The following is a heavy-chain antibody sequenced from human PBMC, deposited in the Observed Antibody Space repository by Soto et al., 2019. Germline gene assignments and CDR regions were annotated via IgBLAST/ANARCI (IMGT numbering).Heavy chain of an antibody. CDR2: ISSSSSNI. CDR1: GFTFSSRA. J-gene: IGHJ4*02. V-gene: IGHV3-48*02. D-gene: IGHD1-20*01. Sequence: GGSLRLSCTASGFTFSSRAMNWVRQFPGRGLEWVSYISSSSSNIDYADSVKGRFTVSRDNAKNSLYLQMNTLRDEDTAVYYCASDRSLGSNWYYYLESWGQGTLVTVSS. CDR3: ASDRSLGSNWYYYLES.